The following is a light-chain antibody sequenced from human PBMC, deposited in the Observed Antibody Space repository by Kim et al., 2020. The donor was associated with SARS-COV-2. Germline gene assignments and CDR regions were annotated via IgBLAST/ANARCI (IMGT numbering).Light chain of an antibody. V-gene: IGKV3-20*01. J-gene: IGKJ2*01. CDR3: RQYGSSTRT. CDR2: GAS. Sequence: EIVLTQSPGTLSLSPGERATLSCRASQSVSSSYLAWYQQKPGQAPRLLIYGASSRATGIPDRFSGSGSGTDFTLTISRLEPEDFAVYYCRQYGSSTRTFGQVTKLEI. CDR1: QSVSSSY.